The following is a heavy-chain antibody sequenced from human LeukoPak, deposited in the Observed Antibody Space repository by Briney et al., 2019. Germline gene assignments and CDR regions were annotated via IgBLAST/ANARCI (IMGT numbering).Heavy chain of an antibody. CDR1: GYTFTSYG. CDR2: ISAYNGNT. CDR3: AREGGFYYDSNGYCYMLGSAPHNWFDP. J-gene: IGHJ5*02. V-gene: IGHV1-18*01. D-gene: IGHD3-22*01. Sequence: GASVKVSCKASGYTFTSYGISWVRQAPGQGLEWMGWISAYNGNTNYARKLQGRVTMTTDTSTSTAYMELRSLRSDDTAVYYCAREGGFYYDSNGYCYMLGSAPHNWFDPWGQGTLVTVSS.